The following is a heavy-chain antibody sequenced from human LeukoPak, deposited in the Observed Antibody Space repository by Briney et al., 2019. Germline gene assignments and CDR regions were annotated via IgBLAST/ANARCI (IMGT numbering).Heavy chain of an antibody. J-gene: IGHJ5*02. V-gene: IGHV4-39*07. CDR2: IYYSGST. D-gene: IGHD3-3*01. CDR1: GGSISSSSYY. CDR3: ARVTISRFDP. Sequence: PSETLSLTCTVSGGSISSSSYYWGWIRQPPGKGLEWIGSIYYSGSTYYNPSLKSRVTISVDTSKNQFSLKLSSVTAADTAVYHCARVTISRFDPWGQGTLVTVSS.